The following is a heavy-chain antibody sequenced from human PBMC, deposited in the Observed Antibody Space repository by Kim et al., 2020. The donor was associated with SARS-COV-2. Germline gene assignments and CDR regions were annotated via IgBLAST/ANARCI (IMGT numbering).Heavy chain of an antibody. CDR3: ARDIAENMWWEPGHYYYGMDV. CDR2: ISYDGSNK. CDR1: GFTFSSYA. J-gene: IGHJ6*02. V-gene: IGHV3-30-3*01. Sequence: GGSLRLSCAASGFTFSSYAMHWVRQAPGKGLEWVAVISYDGSNKYYADSVKGRFTISRGNSKNTLYLQMNSLRAEDTAVYYCARDIAENMWWEPGHYYYGMDVWGQGTTVTVSS. D-gene: IGHD2-15*01.